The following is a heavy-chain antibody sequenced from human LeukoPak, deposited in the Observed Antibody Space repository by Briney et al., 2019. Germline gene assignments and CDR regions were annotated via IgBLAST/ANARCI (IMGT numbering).Heavy chain of an antibody. D-gene: IGHD2-15*01. Sequence: SETLSLTCTVSGGSISSYYWSWIRQSPGKGLEWIGYIYYSGSTNYNPSLKSRVTISVDTSKNQFSLKLSSVTAADTAVYYCAGGVVAALDFDYWGQGTLVTVSS. CDR1: GGSISSYY. CDR2: IYYSGST. J-gene: IGHJ4*02. V-gene: IGHV4-59*01. CDR3: AGGVVAALDFDY.